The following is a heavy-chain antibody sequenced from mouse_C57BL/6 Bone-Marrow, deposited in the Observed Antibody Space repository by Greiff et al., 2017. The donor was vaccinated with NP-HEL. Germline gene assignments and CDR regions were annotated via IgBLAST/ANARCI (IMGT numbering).Heavy chain of an antibody. CDR1: GFNIKDDY. Sequence: VHVKQSGAELVRPGASVKLSCTASGFNIKDDYMHWVKQRPEQGLEWIGWIDPENGDTEYASKFQGKATITADTSSNTAYLQLSSLTSEDTAVYYCTLFITTVYFDYWGQGTTLTVSS. D-gene: IGHD1-1*01. CDR3: TLFITTVYFDY. CDR2: IDPENGDT. J-gene: IGHJ2*01. V-gene: IGHV14-4*01.